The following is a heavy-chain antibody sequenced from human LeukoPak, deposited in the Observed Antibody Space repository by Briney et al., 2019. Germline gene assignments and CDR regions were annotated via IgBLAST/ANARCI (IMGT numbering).Heavy chain of an antibody. J-gene: IGHJ4*02. CDR1: GYTFTGYY. Sequence: ASVKVSCKASGYTFTGYYMLWVRQAPGQGLEWMGWISAYNGNTNYAQKLQGRVTMTTDTSTSTAYMELRSLRSDDTAVYYCARETSGSGSPEDYWGQGTLVTVSS. CDR2: ISAYNGNT. CDR3: ARETSGSGSPEDY. D-gene: IGHD1-26*01. V-gene: IGHV1-18*04.